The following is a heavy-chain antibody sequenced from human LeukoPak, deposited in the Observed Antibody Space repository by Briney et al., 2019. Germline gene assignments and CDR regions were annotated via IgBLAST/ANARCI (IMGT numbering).Heavy chain of an antibody. CDR1: GFTFSTYV. Sequence: GGSLRLSCAASGFTFSTYVMKWVRQAPGKGLEWVSSITGAGTTYYADSVKGRFTISRENSKNTLYLEMNSLRAEDTALYYCAKSAGGGWGQGTLVTVSS. D-gene: IGHD2-15*01. CDR2: ITGAGTT. V-gene: IGHV3-23*01. CDR3: AKSAGGG. J-gene: IGHJ4*02.